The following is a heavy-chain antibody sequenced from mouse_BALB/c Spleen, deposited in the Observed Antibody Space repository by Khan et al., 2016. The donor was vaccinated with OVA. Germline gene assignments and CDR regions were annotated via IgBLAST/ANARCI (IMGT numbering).Heavy chain of an antibody. CDR2: ISYSGST. V-gene: IGHV3-2*02. D-gene: IGHD2-3*01. J-gene: IGHJ4*01. CDR3: ARDGSRYNYAMDY. Sequence: EVKLEVSGPGLVKPSQSLSLTCTVTGYSITSDYAWNWIRQFPGNTLEWMGYISYSGSTNYNPSLKSRISITRDTSKNQVILQLNSVTTEDTATYYCARDGSRYNYAMDYWGQGTSVTVSS. CDR1: GYSITSDYA.